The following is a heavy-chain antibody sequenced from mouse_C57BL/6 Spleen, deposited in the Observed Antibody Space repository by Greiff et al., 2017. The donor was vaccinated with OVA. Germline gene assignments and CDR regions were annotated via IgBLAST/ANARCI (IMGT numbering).Heavy chain of an antibody. J-gene: IGHJ3*01. CDR2: IYPGSGST. V-gene: IGHV1-55*01. D-gene: IGHD2-4*01. Sequence: QVQLQQPGAELVKPGASVKMSCKASGYTFTSYWITWVKQRPGQGLEWIGDIYPGSGSTNYNEKFKSKATLTVDTSSSTAYMQLSSLTSEDSAVYYCARVDYDYDSWFAYWGQGTLVTVSA. CDR1: GYTFTSYW. CDR3: ARVDYDYDSWFAY.